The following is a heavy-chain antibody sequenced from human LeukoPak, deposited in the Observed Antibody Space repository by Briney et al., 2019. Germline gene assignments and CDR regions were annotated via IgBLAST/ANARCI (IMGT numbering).Heavy chain of an antibody. V-gene: IGHV3-23*01. Sequence: GGSLRLSCVPSGDTFCQYGMSCGRDAPGKGPEWVSHIRGGGGNTFCADSVTGRFTISRNNSKNTLNLQMNTLTAADTAVYYCAKFRPVTSVAGTIFHYWGQGSPVIVSS. CDR1: GDTFCQYG. CDR3: AKFRPVTSVAGTIFHY. CDR2: IRGGGGNT. J-gene: IGHJ4*02. D-gene: IGHD6-19*01.